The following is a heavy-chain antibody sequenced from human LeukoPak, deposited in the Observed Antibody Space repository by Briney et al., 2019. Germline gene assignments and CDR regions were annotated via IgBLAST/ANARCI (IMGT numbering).Heavy chain of an antibody. CDR3: ATTHSSYYSSFDY. CDR2: IYTSGST. V-gene: IGHV4-61*02. CDR1: GGFISSGRYY. D-gene: IGHD1-26*01. Sequence: SQTLSLTCTVSGGFISSGRYYWSWMRQYAGKGLEWIGRIYTSGSTSYNPSLRSRFTISLDTSKNHFSLKLSSVTAADTAVYYCATTHSSYYSSFDYWGQGTLVTVSS. J-gene: IGHJ4*02.